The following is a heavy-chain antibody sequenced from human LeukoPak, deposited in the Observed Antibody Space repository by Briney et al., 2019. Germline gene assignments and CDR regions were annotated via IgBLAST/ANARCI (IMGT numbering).Heavy chain of an antibody. D-gene: IGHD6-6*01. V-gene: IGHV1-8*01. J-gene: IGHJ5*02. CDR2: MNPNSGNT. CDR3: ARAERIAASSGYNWFDP. Sequence: GASVKVSCKASGYSFTSYDINWVRQATGQGLEWMGWMNPNSGNTGYAQKFQGRVTMTRNTSISTAYMELSSLRSEDTAVYYCARAERIAASSGYNWFDPWGQGTLVTVSS. CDR1: GYSFTSYD.